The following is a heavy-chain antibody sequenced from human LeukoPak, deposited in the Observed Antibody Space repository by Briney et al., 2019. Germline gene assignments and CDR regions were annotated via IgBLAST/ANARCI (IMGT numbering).Heavy chain of an antibody. V-gene: IGHV3-48*01. J-gene: IGHJ4*02. D-gene: IGHD2-21*02. Sequence: GGSLRLSCAASGFTFSSCAMSWVRQVPGKGLEWVSYISSSSNKVYYADSVKGRFTISRDNAKNSLFLQMNSLRADDTAVYYCARNFYCGGDCAISYFDYWGQGTLVTVSS. CDR2: ISSSSNKV. CDR3: ARNFYCGGDCAISYFDY. CDR1: GFTFSSCA.